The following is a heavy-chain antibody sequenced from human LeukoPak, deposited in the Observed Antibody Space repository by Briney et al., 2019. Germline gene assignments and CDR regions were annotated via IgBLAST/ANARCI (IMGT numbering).Heavy chain of an antibody. CDR1: GFTFSSYA. Sequence: GGSLRLSCAASGFTFSSYAMSWVRPAPGKGLEWGTAISGSGGSTYPADSVKGRFTISRRESNNTLYLQIISLRAEDTAVYYCAKQDHDYGGYVASDWGQGTLVTVSS. J-gene: IGHJ4*02. D-gene: IGHD4-17*01. V-gene: IGHV3-23*01. CDR2: ISGSGGST. CDR3: AKQDHDYGGYVASD.